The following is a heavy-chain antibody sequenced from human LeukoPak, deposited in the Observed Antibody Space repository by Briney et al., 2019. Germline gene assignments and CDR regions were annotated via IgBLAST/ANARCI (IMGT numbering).Heavy chain of an antibody. V-gene: IGHV4-59*08. CDR1: GGSINNYY. J-gene: IGHJ5*02. CDR3: ASTYYVWGSYRWFDP. D-gene: IGHD3-16*02. CDR2: IYYSGST. Sequence: ETLSLTCTVSGGSINNYYLSWIRQPPGKGLEWIGYIYYSGSTKYNPSLKSRVTISVDTSKNQFSLKLSSVTAADTAVYYCASTYYVWGSYRWFDPWGQGTLVTVSS.